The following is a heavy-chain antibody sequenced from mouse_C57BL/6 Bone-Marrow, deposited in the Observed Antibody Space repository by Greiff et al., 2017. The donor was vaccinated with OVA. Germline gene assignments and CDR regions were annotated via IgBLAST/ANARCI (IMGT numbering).Heavy chain of an antibody. CDR1: GYTFTSYG. CDR3: ARVYYGSADYYAMDY. Sequence: QVQLKQSGAELARPGASVKLSCKASGYTFTSYGISWVKQRTGQGLEWIGEIYPRSGNTYYNEKFKGKATLTADKSSSTAYMELRSLTSEDSAVYFCARVYYGSADYYAMDYWGQGTSVTVSS. D-gene: IGHD1-1*01. CDR2: IYPRSGNT. V-gene: IGHV1-81*01. J-gene: IGHJ4*01.